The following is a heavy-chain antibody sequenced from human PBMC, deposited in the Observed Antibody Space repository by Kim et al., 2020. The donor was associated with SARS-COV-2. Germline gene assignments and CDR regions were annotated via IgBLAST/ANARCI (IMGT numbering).Heavy chain of an antibody. CDR3: ARCRLVYFGQQLADYYYYGRDV. J-gene: IGHJ6*02. CDR1: GFTVSSNC. V-gene: IGHV3-53*01. CDR2: IYSGGST. D-gene: IGHD6-13*01. Sequence: GGSLRLSCAASGFTVSSNCMSWVRQAPGKGLEWVSVIYSGGSTYYSDSVKGRFTISRDNSKNKLYLQMNSLRAEDAAVYYCARCRLVYFGQQLADYYYYGRDVGRQGTTDTVSS.